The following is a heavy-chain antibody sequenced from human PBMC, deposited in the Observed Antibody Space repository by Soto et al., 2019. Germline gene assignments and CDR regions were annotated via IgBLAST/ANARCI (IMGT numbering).Heavy chain of an antibody. Sequence: QITLKESGPTLVKPTQTLTLTCTFSGFSLSTSGVGVGWIRQPPGKALEWLALIYWDDDKRYSPSLKSRLTITKETSKNQVVLTMTNMDAVDTATYYCAHSESNYAGRPYFDYWGQGTLVTVSS. CDR1: GFSLSTSGVG. V-gene: IGHV2-5*02. J-gene: IGHJ4*02. D-gene: IGHD4-4*01. CDR2: IYWDDDK. CDR3: AHSESNYAGRPYFDY.